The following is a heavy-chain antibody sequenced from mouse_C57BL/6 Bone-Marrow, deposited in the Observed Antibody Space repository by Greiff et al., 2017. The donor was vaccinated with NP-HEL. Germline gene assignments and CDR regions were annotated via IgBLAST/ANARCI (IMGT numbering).Heavy chain of an antibody. CDR3: ARNWDRFDY. J-gene: IGHJ2*01. D-gene: IGHD4-1*01. CDR1: GFTFSSYA. Sequence: EVKLMESGGGLVKPGGSLKLSCAASGFTFSSYAMSWVRQTPEKRLEWVATISDGGSYTYYPDNVKGRFTISRDNAKNNLYLQMSHLKSEDTAMYYCARNWDRFDYWGQGTTLTVSS. V-gene: IGHV5-4*03. CDR2: ISDGGSYT.